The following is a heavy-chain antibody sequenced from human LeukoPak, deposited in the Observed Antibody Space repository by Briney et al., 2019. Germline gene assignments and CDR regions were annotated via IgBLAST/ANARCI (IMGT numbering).Heavy chain of an antibody. V-gene: IGHV1-2*02. CDR3: ARGLVVVPAAPVYFDY. CDR1: GYTFTGYY. CDR2: INPNSGGT. Sequence: RASVKVSCKASGYTFTGYYMHWVRQAPGQGLEWMGWINPNSGGTNYAQKFQGRVTMTRDTSISTAYMELSRLRSDDTAVYYCARGLVVVPAAPVYFDYWGQGTLVTVSS. J-gene: IGHJ4*02. D-gene: IGHD2-2*01.